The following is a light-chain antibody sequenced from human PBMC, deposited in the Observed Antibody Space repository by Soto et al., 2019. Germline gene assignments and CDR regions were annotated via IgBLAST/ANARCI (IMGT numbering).Light chain of an antibody. CDR2: EVS. V-gene: IGLV2-14*01. J-gene: IGLJ1*01. CDR3: TSYTRDTALV. CDR1: SSDVGTYNY. Sequence: QSVLTQPASVSGSPGQSITISCTGTSSDVGTYNYVSWXQXXPGXXXXXXXYEVSNRPSGVSNRFSGSKSGSTASLTISGLQAEDEADYHCTSYTRDTALVFGTGTKVTVL.